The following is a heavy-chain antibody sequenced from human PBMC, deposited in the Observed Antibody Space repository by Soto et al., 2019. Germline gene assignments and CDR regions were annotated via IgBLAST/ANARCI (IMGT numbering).Heavy chain of an antibody. J-gene: IGHJ5*02. CDR1: GGSISSDY. Sequence: SETLSLTCVVSGGSISSDYWSWIRQPPGKGLEWIGYIYDSGSTKYNPSLKSRVTISIETSKNQFSLKLTSVTAADTAVYYCARDQGLKGGQFDPWGQGTLVTVSS. V-gene: IGHV4-59*01. CDR3: ARDQGLKGGQFDP. CDR2: IYDSGST.